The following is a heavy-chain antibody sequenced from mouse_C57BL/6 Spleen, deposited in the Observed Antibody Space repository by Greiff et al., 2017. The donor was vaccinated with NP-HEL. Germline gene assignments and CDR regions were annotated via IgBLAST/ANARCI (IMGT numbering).Heavy chain of an antibody. V-gene: IGHV1-69*01. J-gene: IGHJ2*01. Sequence: QVQLQQPGAELVMPGASVKLSCKASGYTFTSYWMHWVKQRPGQGLEWIGEIDPSDSYTNYNQKFKGKSTLTVDKSSSTAYMQLSSLTSEDSAVYYCARGTPYYYGSSYEDYWGQGTTLTVSS. D-gene: IGHD1-1*01. CDR3: ARGTPYYYGSSYEDY. CDR2: IDPSDSYT. CDR1: GYTFTSYW.